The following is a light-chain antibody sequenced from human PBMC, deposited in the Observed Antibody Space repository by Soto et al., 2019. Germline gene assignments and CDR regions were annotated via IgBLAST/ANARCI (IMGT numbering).Light chain of an antibody. CDR2: WSS. CDR1: QSVLYSSNNKNY. Sequence: DIVMTQSPDSLAVSLGERATINCKSSQSVLYSSNNKNYLAWYQQKPGQPPKALFYWSSTRESVVPDRFSGSGSGTDFTLTISSLQAEDVAVYYCQQSYGTPYTFGQGTKLQIK. J-gene: IGKJ2*01. CDR3: QQSYGTPYT. V-gene: IGKV4-1*01.